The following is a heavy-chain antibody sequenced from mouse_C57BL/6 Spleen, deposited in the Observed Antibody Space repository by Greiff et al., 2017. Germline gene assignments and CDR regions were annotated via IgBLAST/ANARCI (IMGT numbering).Heavy chain of an antibody. CDR1: GFTFSSYA. CDR2: ISDGGSYT. CDR3: ARGIYDGYYGYFDY. Sequence: EVKLMESGGGLVKPGGSLKLSCAASGFTFSSYAMSWVRQTPEKRLEWVATISDGGSYTYYPDNVKGRFTISRDNAKNNLYLQMSHLKSEDTAMYYCARGIYDGYYGYFDYWGQGTTLTVSS. J-gene: IGHJ2*01. V-gene: IGHV5-4*03. D-gene: IGHD2-3*01.